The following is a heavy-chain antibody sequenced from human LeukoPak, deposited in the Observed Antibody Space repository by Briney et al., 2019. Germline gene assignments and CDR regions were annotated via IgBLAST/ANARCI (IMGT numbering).Heavy chain of an antibody. CDR3: ARGGGVIGLFDY. CDR1: GGSFSGYY. D-gene: IGHD3-16*02. CDR2: INHSGST. Sequence: SETLSLTCAVYGGSFSGYYWSWIRQPPGKGLEWIGEINHSGSTNYNPSLKSRVTISVDRSKNQFSLKLSSVTAADTAVYYCARGGGVIGLFDYWGQGTLVTVSS. J-gene: IGHJ4*02. V-gene: IGHV4-34*01.